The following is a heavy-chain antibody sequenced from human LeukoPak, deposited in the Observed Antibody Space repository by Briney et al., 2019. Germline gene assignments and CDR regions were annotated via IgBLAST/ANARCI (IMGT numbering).Heavy chain of an antibody. CDR2: IYYSGST. V-gene: IGHV4-59*01. J-gene: IGHJ5*02. CDR1: GGSISSYY. D-gene: IGHD2-2*01. Sequence: SVTLSLTCTVSGGSISSYYWSWIRQPPGKGLEWIGYIYYSGSTNYNPSLKSRVTISVDTSKNQFSLKLSSVTAADTAVYYCARAVGSTRGNWFDPWGQGTLVTVSS. CDR3: ARAVGSTRGNWFDP.